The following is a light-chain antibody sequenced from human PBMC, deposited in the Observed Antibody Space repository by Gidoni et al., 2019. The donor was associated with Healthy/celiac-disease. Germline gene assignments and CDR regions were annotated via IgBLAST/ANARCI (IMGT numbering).Light chain of an antibody. Sequence: DIQLTRSPSSLSASVGDRVTITCQASQDISNYLNWYQQKPGKAPKLLIYDASNLETGVPSRFSGSGSGTDFTLTISSLQPEDIATYYCKQYDNIPPTFGGGTKVEIK. CDR2: DAS. CDR3: KQYDNIPPT. V-gene: IGKV1-33*01. J-gene: IGKJ4*01. CDR1: QDISNY.